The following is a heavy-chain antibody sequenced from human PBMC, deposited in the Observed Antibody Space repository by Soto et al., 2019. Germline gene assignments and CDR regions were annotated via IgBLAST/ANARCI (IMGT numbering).Heavy chain of an antibody. J-gene: IGHJ4*02. CDR1: GGSISSGGYS. D-gene: IGHD2-8*02. CDR3: ARLTPWYYFDY. V-gene: IGHV4-30-2*01. CDR2: IYHSGST. Sequence: SETLSLTCAVSGGSISSGGYSWSWIRQPPGKGLEWIGYIYHSGSTYYNPSLKSRVTISVDRSKNQFSLKLGSVTAADTAVYYCARLTPWYYFDYWGQGTLVTVSS.